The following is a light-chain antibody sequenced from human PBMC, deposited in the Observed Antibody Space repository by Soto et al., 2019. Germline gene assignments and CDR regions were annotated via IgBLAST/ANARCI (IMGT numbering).Light chain of an antibody. CDR2: AAS. V-gene: IGKV1-39*01. CDR3: QQYSHLIT. Sequence: DIQLTQSPSSLSASVGDRVTITCRASQSIGTYLNWYQQKPGKAPKVLIYAASSLQSGVPSRFSGSGSGTDFTFTISSLQPEDIATYYCQQYSHLITFGQGTRLEI. CDR1: QSIGTY. J-gene: IGKJ5*01.